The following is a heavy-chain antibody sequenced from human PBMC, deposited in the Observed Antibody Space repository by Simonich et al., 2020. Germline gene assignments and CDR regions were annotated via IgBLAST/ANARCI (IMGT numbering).Heavy chain of an antibody. J-gene: IGHJ4*02. Sequence: EVQLVESGGGLVKPGGSLRLSCAASGFTFSSYSMNWVRQAPGKGQEWVSSISSSSSYRYDADSVKGRFTITRDNAKNSLYLQMNSLRAEDTAVYYCARDVDTAMVFDYWGQGTLVTVSS. D-gene: IGHD5-18*01. CDR1: GFTFSSYS. CDR2: ISSSSSYR. CDR3: ARDVDTAMVFDY. V-gene: IGHV3-21*01.